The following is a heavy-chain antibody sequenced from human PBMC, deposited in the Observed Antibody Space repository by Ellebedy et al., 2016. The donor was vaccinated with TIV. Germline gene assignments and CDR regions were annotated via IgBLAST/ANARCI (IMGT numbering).Heavy chain of an antibody. J-gene: IGHJ4*02. CDR2: TYYRSKWYN. CDR3: ARGGITVTGPVWYFDS. CDR1: GDSVSSNSAA. Sequence: SETLSLTCAISGDSVSSNSAAWNWIRQSPSRGLEWLGRTYYRSKWYNDYAVSVKSRITINPDTSKNQFSLQLNSVTPEDTAVYYCARGGITVTGPVWYFDSWGQGTLVTVSS. D-gene: IGHD6-19*01. V-gene: IGHV6-1*01.